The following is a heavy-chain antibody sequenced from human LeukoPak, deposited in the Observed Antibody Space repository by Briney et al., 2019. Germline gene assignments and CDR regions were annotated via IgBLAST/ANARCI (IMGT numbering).Heavy chain of an antibody. Sequence: GGSLRLSCAASGCTFSSYRMNWVRQAPGKGLEWVSSISSSSSYIYYADSVKGRFTISRDNAKNSLYLQMNSLRAEDTAVYYCARTGYCSSTSCFIHSSLNWLAPWGQGPLVTVSS. CDR2: ISSSSSYI. CDR1: GCTFSSYR. V-gene: IGHV3-21*01. CDR3: ARTGYCSSTSCFIHSSLNWLAP. D-gene: IGHD2-2*01. J-gene: IGHJ5*02.